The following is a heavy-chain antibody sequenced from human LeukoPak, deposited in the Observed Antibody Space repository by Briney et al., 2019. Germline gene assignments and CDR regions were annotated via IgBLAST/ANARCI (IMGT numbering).Heavy chain of an antibody. CDR1: GGSISSYY. CDR3: ARATVAGGIYFDY. D-gene: IGHD6-19*01. V-gene: IGHV4-59*01. Sequence: SETLSLTCTVSGGSISSYYWSWLRQPPGKGLEWIGYIYYSGSTNYNPSLTSRVTISVDTSKNQFSLKLSSVTAADTAVYYCARATVAGGIYFDYWGQGTLVTVSS. J-gene: IGHJ4*02. CDR2: IYYSGST.